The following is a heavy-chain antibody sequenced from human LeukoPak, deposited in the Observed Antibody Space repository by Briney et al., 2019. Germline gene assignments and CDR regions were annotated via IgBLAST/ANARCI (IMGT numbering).Heavy chain of an antibody. J-gene: IGHJ4*02. CDR2: ISYDGSDK. CDR1: GFTFSSYA. CDR3: ARSVGSGRFDY. Sequence: GGSLRLSYAASGFTFSSYAIHWVRQAPGKGLEWVAVISYDGSDKYYADSVKGRFTISRDDSKNTLYLQMKSLRAEDTAVYYCARSVGSGRFDYWGQGTLVTVSS. D-gene: IGHD6-19*01. V-gene: IGHV3-30*04.